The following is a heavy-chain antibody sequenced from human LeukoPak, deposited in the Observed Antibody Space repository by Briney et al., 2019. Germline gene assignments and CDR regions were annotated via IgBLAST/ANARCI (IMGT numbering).Heavy chain of an antibody. CDR1: GYTFTSYY. CDR2: INPSGGST. D-gene: IGHD1-7*01. V-gene: IGHV1-46*01. J-gene: IGHJ6*02. Sequence: ASVKVSCKASGYTFTSYYMHWVRQAPGQGLEWMGIINPSGGSTSYAQKFQGRVTMTRDTSTSTVYMELSSLRSEDTAVYYCARGGYNWNYGRDYYYYGMDVWGQGTTVTVSS. CDR3: ARGGYNWNYGRDYYYYGMDV.